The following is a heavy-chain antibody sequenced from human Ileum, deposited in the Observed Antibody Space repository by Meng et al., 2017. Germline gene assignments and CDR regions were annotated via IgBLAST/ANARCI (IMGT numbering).Heavy chain of an antibody. CDR3: AKAVRGVIIGLNG. Sequence: GGSLRPSCAASGFTFSSYAMSWVRQAPGKGREWVSAISGSGGSTYYADSVKGRFTISRDNSKNTLYLQMNSLRAEDTAVYYCAKAVRGVIIGLNGWGQGTLVTVSS. J-gene: IGHJ4*02. CDR2: ISGSGGST. D-gene: IGHD3-10*01. CDR1: GFTFSSYA. V-gene: IGHV3-23*01.